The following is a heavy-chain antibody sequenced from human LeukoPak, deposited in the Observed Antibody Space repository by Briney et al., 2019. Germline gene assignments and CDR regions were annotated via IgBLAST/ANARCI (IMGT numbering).Heavy chain of an antibody. CDR2: IFYSGST. D-gene: IGHD3-3*01. CDR3: ARERARYYDFWSGYDYYYGMDV. V-gene: IGHV4-31*03. J-gene: IGHJ6*02. Sequence: SQTLSLTCTVSGGSISSDGYYWSWIRQHQGKGLEWIGYIFYSGSTHYNPSLKSRVTISVDTSKIQFSLKLSSVTAADTAVYYCARERARYYDFWSGYDYYYGMDVWGQGTTVTVSS. CDR1: GGSISSDGYY.